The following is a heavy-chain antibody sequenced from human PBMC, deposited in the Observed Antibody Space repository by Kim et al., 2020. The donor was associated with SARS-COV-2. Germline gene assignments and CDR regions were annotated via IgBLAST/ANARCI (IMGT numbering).Heavy chain of an antibody. CDR1: GFTFSTYF. CDR2: ISGSSSYI. CDR3: ARDSPNHYGSGSLHHDY. J-gene: IGHJ4*01. D-gene: IGHD3-10*01. Sequence: GGSLRLSCAASGFTFSTYFMNWVRQAPGKGLEWVSSISGSSSYIYYADSVKGRFTISRDNAKNSLYLQMNSLRAEDTAVYYCARDSPNHYGSGSLHHDY. V-gene: IGHV3-21*01.